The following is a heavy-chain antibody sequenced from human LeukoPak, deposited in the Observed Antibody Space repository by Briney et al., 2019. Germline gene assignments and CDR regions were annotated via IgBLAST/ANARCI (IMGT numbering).Heavy chain of an antibody. CDR3: ARDNVVVVPAANAQYYYYGMDV. V-gene: IGHV4-31*03. CDR2: IYYSGST. D-gene: IGHD2-2*01. J-gene: IGHJ6*02. CDR1: GGSISSGGYY. Sequence: PSETLSLTCTVSGGSISSGGYYWSWIRQHPGKGLEWIGYIYYSGSTYYNPSLKSRVTISVDTSKNQFSLKLSSVTAADTAVYYCARDNVVVVPAANAQYYYYGMDVWGQGTTVTVSS.